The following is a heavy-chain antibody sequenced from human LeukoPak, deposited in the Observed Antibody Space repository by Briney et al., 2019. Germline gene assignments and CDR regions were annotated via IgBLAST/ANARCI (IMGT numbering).Heavy chain of an antibody. V-gene: IGHV5-51*01. D-gene: IGHD2-15*01. CDR2: IYHSDSDT. J-gene: IGHJ4*02. Sequence: AESLKISGXGSGSRFTSYLIGWGRQMAGKGQEWMGIIYHSDSDTRSRPSFQGQVTISADMSISIAFLQWSSLKASDTAMYYCAMCSGGSCYLNYFDYWGQGTLVTVSS. CDR3: AMCSGGSCYLNYFDY. CDR1: GSRFTSYL.